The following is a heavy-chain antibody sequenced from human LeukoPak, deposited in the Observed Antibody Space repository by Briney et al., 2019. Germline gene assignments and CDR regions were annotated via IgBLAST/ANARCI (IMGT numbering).Heavy chain of an antibody. CDR1: GGSFSGYY. Sequence: SETLSLTCAVYGGSFSGYYWSWIRQPPGKGLEWIGEINHSGSTNYNPSLKSRVTISVDTSKNQFSLKLSSVTAADTAVYYCARAGDYTEFDYWGQGTLVTVSS. J-gene: IGHJ4*02. CDR3: ARAGDYTEFDY. D-gene: IGHD3-3*01. CDR2: INHSGST. V-gene: IGHV4-34*01.